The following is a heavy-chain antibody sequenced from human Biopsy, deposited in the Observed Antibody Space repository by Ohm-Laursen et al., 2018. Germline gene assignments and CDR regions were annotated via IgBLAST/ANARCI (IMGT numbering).Heavy chain of an antibody. CDR2: INPSGRYT. D-gene: IGHD2-2*02. CDR3: ARPRGTATAIADGLDY. J-gene: IGHJ4*02. CDR1: GYAFHTYY. V-gene: IGHV1-46*02. Sequence: ASVKVSCKASGYAFHTYYMHWVRQAPGQGLEWLVYINPSGRYTRNAQSFQGRVTMTRDTSTSTVYMELSGLTSDDTAVYYCARPRGTATAIADGLDYWGQGNLVTVSS.